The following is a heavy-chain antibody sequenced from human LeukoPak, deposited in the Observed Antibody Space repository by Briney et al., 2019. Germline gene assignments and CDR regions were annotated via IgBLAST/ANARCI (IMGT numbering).Heavy chain of an antibody. J-gene: IGHJ3*02. Sequence: PGGSLRLSCAASGFTFSNYAMHWVRQAPGKGLEWVAVISYDGSNKYYADSVKGRFGISRDNSKNTVDLQMNSLRAEDTAVYYCARDLREHGVFDIWGQGTMVTVSS. CDR1: GFTFSNYA. CDR3: ARDLREHGVFDI. D-gene: IGHD1-26*01. CDR2: ISYDGSNK. V-gene: IGHV3-30*09.